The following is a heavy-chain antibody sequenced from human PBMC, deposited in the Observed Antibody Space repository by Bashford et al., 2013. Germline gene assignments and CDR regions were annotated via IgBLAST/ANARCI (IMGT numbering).Heavy chain of an antibody. J-gene: IGHJ4*02. CDR3: ATGVDFDGSGPRGY. V-gene: IGHV3-33*03. D-gene: IGHD3-22*01. CDR1: DSTSVSMT. CDR2: IWYDGSVD. Sequence: GGSRRDSPVQRLDSTSVSMTCTGSARPQTRGLEWVALIWYDGSVDYYADSVKGRFTISRDNSQNTLYLQMNSLRAEDTAVYYCATGVDFDGSGPRGYWGQGTLVTVSS.